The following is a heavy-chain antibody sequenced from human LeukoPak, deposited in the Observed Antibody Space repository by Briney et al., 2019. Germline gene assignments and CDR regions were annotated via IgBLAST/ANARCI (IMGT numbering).Heavy chain of an antibody. V-gene: IGHV3-15*01. J-gene: IGHJ4*02. CDR3: ATDVNYYDSSGYSYFDY. D-gene: IGHD3-22*01. CDR2: IKSKTDGGTT. CDR1: GFTFSNAW. Sequence: GGSLRLSCAASGFTFSNAWMSWVRQAPGKGLEWVGRIKSKTDGGTTDYAAPVKGRFTISRDDSKNTLYLQMNSLKTEDTAVYYCATDVNYYDSSGYSYFDYWGQGTLVTVSS.